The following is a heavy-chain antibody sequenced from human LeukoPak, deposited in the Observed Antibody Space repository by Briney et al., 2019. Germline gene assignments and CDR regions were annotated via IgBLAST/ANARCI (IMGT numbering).Heavy chain of an antibody. Sequence: GESLKISCEGSGYTFRSYWIGWVRQMPGKDLEWMGMIYPGDSDTRYSPSFQGQVTFSADLSLNTAYLQWSSLEASDTAIYYCTRQSQACSTGSCYVVSWGQGTQVTVCS. CDR2: IYPGDSDT. V-gene: IGHV5-51*01. CDR3: TRQSQACSTGSCYVVS. D-gene: IGHD2-15*01. CDR1: GYTFRSYW. J-gene: IGHJ5*01.